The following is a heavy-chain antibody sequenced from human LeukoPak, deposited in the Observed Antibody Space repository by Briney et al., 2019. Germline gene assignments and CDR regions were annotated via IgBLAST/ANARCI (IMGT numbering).Heavy chain of an antibody. V-gene: IGHV1-8*01. CDR3: ARDGVVVAAIPLYYFDY. D-gene: IGHD2-15*01. J-gene: IGHJ4*02. Sequence: ASVKVSCKASGYTLTSYDINWVRQATGQGLEWMGWMNPNSGNTGYAQKFQGRVTMTRDTSTSTVYMELSSLRSEDTAVYYCARDGVVVAAIPLYYFDYWGQGTLVTVSS. CDR1: GYTLTSYD. CDR2: MNPNSGNT.